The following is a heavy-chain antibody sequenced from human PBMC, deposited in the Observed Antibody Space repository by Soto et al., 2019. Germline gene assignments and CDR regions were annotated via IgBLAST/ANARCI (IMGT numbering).Heavy chain of an antibody. Sequence: QVQLVESGGGVVQPGRSLRLSCAASGFTFSSYAMHWVRQAPGKGLEWVAVISYDGSNKYYADSVKGRFTISRDNSKNTLYLQMNSLRAEDTAVYYCARSTIFGIVGLDYWGQGTLVTVSS. CDR1: GFTFSSYA. J-gene: IGHJ4*02. V-gene: IGHV3-30-3*01. CDR3: ARSTIFGIVGLDY. CDR2: ISYDGSNK. D-gene: IGHD1-26*01.